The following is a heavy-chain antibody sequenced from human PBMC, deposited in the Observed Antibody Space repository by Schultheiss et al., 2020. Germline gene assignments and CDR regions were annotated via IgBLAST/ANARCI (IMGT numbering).Heavy chain of an antibody. Sequence: WGSLRLSCAASGFSFSDNYMSWVRQAPGKGLEWVSFITASGGYTKYAESVTGRFTISRDNARNSLDLQMTGLRTDDTAVYYCARGLLAYDILTGLFDLWGQGTLVTVSS. V-gene: IGHV3-11*05. CDR1: GFSFSDNY. J-gene: IGHJ4*02. CDR3: ARGLLAYDILTGLFDL. D-gene: IGHD3-9*01. CDR2: ITASGGYT.